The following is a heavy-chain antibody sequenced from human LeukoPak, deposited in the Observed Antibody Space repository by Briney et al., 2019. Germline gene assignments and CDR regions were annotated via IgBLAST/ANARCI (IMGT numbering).Heavy chain of an antibody. Sequence: GGSLRLSCAASGFTFSGYWMHWVRQAPGKGLVWVSRTNRDDSDTSYADSVKGRFTISRDKAKSTLYLQMNSLRVEDTAVYYCARGGLRYFALWGQGESVAVSS. CDR3: ARGGLRYFAL. D-gene: IGHD3-16*01. V-gene: IGHV3-74*01. J-gene: IGHJ5*02. CDR2: TNRDDSDT. CDR1: GFTFSGYW.